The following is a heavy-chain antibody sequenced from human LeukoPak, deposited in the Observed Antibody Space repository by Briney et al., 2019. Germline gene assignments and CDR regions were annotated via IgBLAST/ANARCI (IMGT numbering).Heavy chain of an antibody. Sequence: PGGSLRLSCAASGFSLSNYWISWVRQAPGKGLEWVANIKLDGSEKYYVNSVKGRFTISRDNAKNSLNLQMNSLRDEDTAVYYCARKSRITIFGVVMGKYYFDYWGQGTLVTVSS. CDR2: IKLDGSEK. CDR1: GFSLSNYW. CDR3: ARKSRITIFGVVMGKYYFDY. J-gene: IGHJ4*02. V-gene: IGHV3-7*01. D-gene: IGHD3-3*01.